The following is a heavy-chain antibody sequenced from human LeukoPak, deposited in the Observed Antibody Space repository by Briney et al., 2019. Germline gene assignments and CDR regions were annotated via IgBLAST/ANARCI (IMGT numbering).Heavy chain of an antibody. CDR2: IYYSGST. V-gene: IGHV4-59*01. Sequence: SETLSLTCTVSGGSISSYYWSWIRQPPGKGLEWIGYIYYSGSTNYNPSLKSRVTISVDTSKNQFSLKLSSVTAADTGVYYCARGSDYYDSSPLRYWGQGTLVTVSS. CDR1: GGSISSYY. D-gene: IGHD3-22*01. J-gene: IGHJ4*02. CDR3: ARGSDYYDSSPLRY.